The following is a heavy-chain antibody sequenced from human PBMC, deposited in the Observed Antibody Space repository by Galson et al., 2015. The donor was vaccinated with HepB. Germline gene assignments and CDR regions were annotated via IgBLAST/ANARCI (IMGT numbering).Heavy chain of an antibody. CDR2: ADRRSKWDN. D-gene: IGHD3-22*01. J-gene: IGHJ4*02. CDR3: ARGSFYYGYIDY. V-gene: IGHV6-1*01. Sequence: CAIPGDSVSGNTFAWNWIRQSRSRGREGLGRADRRSKWDNGYAVSVKSRITITPDTSNNQFYLQLNSVTAADTAVYYCARGSFYYGYIDYWGQGTLVTVSS. CDR1: GDSVSGNTFA.